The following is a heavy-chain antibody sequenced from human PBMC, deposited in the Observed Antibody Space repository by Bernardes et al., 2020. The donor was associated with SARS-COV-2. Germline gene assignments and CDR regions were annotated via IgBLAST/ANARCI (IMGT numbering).Heavy chain of an antibody. J-gene: IGHJ4*02. Sequence: SVSLSWTTSRFTLRYFGLHWILQATGKGLEWVAASWSNGRNEYYADSVQGRFTVSRNHSKNRVYLQMNNLRAEDTAVYYCARDHDTSSRSSQFDYWGPGTLVTVSS. CDR2: SWSNGRNE. CDR3: ARDHDTSSRSSQFDY. D-gene: IGHD3-22*01. CDR1: RFTLRYFG. V-gene: IGHV3-33*01.